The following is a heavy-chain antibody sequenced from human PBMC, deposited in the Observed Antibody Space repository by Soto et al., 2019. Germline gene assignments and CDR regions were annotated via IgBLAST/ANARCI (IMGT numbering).Heavy chain of an antibody. J-gene: IGHJ4*02. D-gene: IGHD3-9*01. CDR3: ARLGGDILTGYGFDY. CDR1: GGSISSGDYY. Sequence: PSETLSLTCTVSGGSISSGDYYWSWIRQPPGKGLEWIGYIYYSGSTNYNPSLKSRVTISVDTSKNQFSLKLSSVTAADTAVYYCARLGGDILTGYGFDYWGQGTLVTVSS. CDR2: IYYSGST. V-gene: IGHV4-61*08.